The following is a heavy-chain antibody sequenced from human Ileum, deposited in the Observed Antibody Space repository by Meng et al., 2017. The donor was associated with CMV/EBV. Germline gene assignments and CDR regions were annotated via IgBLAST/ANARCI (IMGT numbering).Heavy chain of an antibody. J-gene: IGHJ4*02. CDR1: GFTLGDYY. CDR3: ARGLGGYNTAWYASEF. Sequence: QVQLVGAGGNLVNPGGSLRLSCEVSGFTLGDYYMNWIRQAPGKGLEYVSYISANGGYANYAASVKGRFTISIDNAKNLLYLQMDNLRADDTAVYYCARGLGGYNTAWYASEFWGQGALVTVSS. D-gene: IGHD6-19*01. CDR2: ISANGGYA. V-gene: IGHV3-11*05.